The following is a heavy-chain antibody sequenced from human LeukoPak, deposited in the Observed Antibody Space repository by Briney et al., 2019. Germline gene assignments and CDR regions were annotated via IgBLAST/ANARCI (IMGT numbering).Heavy chain of an antibody. J-gene: IGHJ3*02. D-gene: IGHD3-3*02. V-gene: IGHV4-59*01. CDR3: ARELGSAFDI. CDR1: GGSISTYH. Sequence: SETLSLTCTVSGGSISTYHWSWIRQPPGKGLEWIGYFYYNGDTNYSPSLKSRVVISADTSQNQLSLMVRSVTAADTALYYCARELGSAFDIWGQGIMVIVSS. CDR2: FYYNGDT.